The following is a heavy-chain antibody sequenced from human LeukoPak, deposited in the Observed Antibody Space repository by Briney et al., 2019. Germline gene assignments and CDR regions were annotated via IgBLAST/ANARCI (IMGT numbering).Heavy chain of an antibody. Sequence: PSQTLSLTCTVSGDSITSGTYYWTWIRQHPGKGLEWIGYIYYSGSTSYSPSLKSRVTISIDTSKNEFSLRLTSVTAADTAVYYCARGQLYSSGWEYYYGMDVWGQGTTVTVSS. CDR3: ARGQLYSSGWEYYYGMDV. CDR2: IYYSGST. CDR1: GDSITSGTYY. D-gene: IGHD6-19*01. V-gene: IGHV4-31*03. J-gene: IGHJ6*02.